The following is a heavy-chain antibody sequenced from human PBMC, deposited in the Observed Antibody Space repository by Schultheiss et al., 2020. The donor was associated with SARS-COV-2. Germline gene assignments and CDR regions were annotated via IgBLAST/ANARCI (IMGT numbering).Heavy chain of an antibody. CDR3: ARGDWKGGDFYFDY. CDR2: IYYNGNT. J-gene: IGHJ4*02. V-gene: IGHV4-34*01. Sequence: SETLSLTCAVYGGSFSGYYWSWIRQPPGKGLEWIGYIYYNGNTYYNPSLKSRVAISVDTSKNQFSLKLSSVTAADTAVYYCARGDWKGGDFYFDYWGQGTLVTVSS. CDR1: GGSFSGYY. D-gene: IGHD1-1*01.